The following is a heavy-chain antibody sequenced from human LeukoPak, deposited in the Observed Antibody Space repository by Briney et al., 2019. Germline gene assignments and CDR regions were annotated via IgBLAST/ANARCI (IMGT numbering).Heavy chain of an antibody. J-gene: IGHJ6*03. CDR1: GGSFSGYY. V-gene: IGHV4-34*01. Sequence: SETLSLTCAVYGGSFSGYYWSWIRQPPGKGLEWIGEINHSGSTNYNPSLKSRVTISVDTSKNQFSLKLSSVTAADTAVYYCARDGGDNAGYYYYYMDVWGKGTTVTISS. CDR3: ARDGGDNAGYYYYYMDV. CDR2: INHSGST. D-gene: IGHD2-21*02.